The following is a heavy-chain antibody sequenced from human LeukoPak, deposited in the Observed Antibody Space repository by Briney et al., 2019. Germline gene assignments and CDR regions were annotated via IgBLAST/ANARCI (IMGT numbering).Heavy chain of an antibody. Sequence: PSETLSLTCTVSGGSISSGSYYCSWIRQPAGKGLEWIGRIYTSGSTNYNPSLKSRVTISVDTSKNQFSLKLSSVTAADTAVYYCARVKAPYYYDSSGYYLLWSVYDYWGQGTLVTVSS. CDR2: IYTSGST. D-gene: IGHD3-22*01. J-gene: IGHJ4*02. CDR1: GGSISSGSYY. V-gene: IGHV4-61*02. CDR3: ARVKAPYYYDSSGYYLLWSVYDY.